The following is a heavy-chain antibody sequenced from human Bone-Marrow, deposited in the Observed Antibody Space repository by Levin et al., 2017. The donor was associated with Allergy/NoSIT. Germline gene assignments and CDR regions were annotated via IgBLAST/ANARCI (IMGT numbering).Heavy chain of an antibody. Sequence: GGSLRLSCAASGFSFSNYGMHWVRQAPGKGLEWVALIWSDGDNKYYAESVKGRFIISRDISKNTVYLQMNSLRADDTAMYYCARVHRDYDRAMDVWGQGTTVTVSS. J-gene: IGHJ6*02. CDR2: IWSDGDNK. V-gene: IGHV3-33*01. CDR3: ARVHRDYDRAMDV. CDR1: GFSFSNYG. D-gene: IGHD3-16*01.